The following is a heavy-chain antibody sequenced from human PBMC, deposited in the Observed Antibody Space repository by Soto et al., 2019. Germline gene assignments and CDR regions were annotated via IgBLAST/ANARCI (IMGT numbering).Heavy chain of an antibody. CDR3: AKASGSSPLYFDY. CDR2: IWYDGSNK. CDR1: GFTFSSYG. J-gene: IGHJ4*02. Sequence: PGGSLRLSCAASGFTFSSYGMHWVRQAPGKGLEWVAVIWYDGSNKYYADSVKGRFTISRDNSKNTLYLQMNSLRADDTAVYSCAKASGSSPLYFDYWGQGTLVTVSS. D-gene: IGHD6-6*01. V-gene: IGHV3-33*06.